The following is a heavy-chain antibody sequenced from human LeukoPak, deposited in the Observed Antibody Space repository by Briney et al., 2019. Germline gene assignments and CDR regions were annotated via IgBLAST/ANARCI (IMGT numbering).Heavy chain of an antibody. CDR2: ISAYNGNT. CDR1: GYTFTSYG. V-gene: IGHV1-18*01. CDR3: ARGHRLYTRYCSGGSCSSELDV. Sequence: EASVKVSCKASGYTFTSYGSSWVRPAPGQGREWMGWISAYNGNTNYAQKLQGRVTMTTDTSTSTAYMELRSLRSDDTAVYYCARGHRLYTRYCSGGSCSSELDVWGQGTTVTVSS. D-gene: IGHD2-15*01. J-gene: IGHJ6*02.